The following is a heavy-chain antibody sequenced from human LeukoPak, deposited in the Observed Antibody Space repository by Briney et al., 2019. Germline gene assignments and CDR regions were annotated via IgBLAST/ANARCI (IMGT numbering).Heavy chain of an antibody. D-gene: IGHD3-22*01. Sequence: SETLSLTCTVSGGSISSSSYYWGWIRQPPGKGLEWIGSIYYSGSTYYNPSLKSRVTISVDTSKNQFSLKLSSVTAADTAVYYCARDRFPIRPDYDSSGYGPWYAFDIWGQGTMVTVSS. CDR1: GGSISSSSYY. CDR2: IYYSGST. V-gene: IGHV4-39*07. CDR3: ARDRFPIRPDYDSSGYGPWYAFDI. J-gene: IGHJ3*02.